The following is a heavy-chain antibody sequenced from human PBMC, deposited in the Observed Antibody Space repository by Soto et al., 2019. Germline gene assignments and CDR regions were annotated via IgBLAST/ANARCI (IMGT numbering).Heavy chain of an antibody. CDR1: GYSFTSYW. J-gene: IGHJ5*02. CDR2: IYPGDSDT. Sequence: GASLKISCKGSGYSFTSYWIGWVRQMPGKGLEWMGIIYPGDSDTRYSPSFQGQVTISADKSISTAYLQWSSLKASDTAMYYCAKVTSLEWFYSRAWGQGTLVTVSS. CDR3: AKVTSLEWFYSRA. D-gene: IGHD3-3*01. V-gene: IGHV5-51*01.